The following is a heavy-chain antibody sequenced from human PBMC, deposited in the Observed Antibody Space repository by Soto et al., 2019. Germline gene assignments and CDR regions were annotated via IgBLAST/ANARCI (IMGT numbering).Heavy chain of an antibody. V-gene: IGHV4-34*01. Sequence: SETRSLTCAVSGGSFRGYYCSWIRQAPGKGLEWIGEIHPTGSTDSNPSLNGRLTISLETSKNQCSLKLNSVTAADTAVYYCARGIDSYKGGNYWGQGTQVTVSS. CDR1: GGSFRGYY. J-gene: IGHJ4*02. CDR2: IHPTGST. D-gene: IGHD3-16*01. CDR3: ARGIDSYKGGNY.